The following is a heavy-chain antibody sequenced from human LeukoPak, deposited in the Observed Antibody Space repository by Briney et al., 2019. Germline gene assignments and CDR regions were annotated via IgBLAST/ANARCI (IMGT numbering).Heavy chain of an antibody. CDR2: ISGSGGST. J-gene: IGHJ4*02. CDR1: GFTFSNYG. Sequence: GGSLRLSCAASGFTFSNYGMSWVRQAPGKGLEWVSAISGSGGSTFYADSVKGRFTISRDNSKNTLYLQMNTLRAEDTAPYYCAKDSVDIIVVLAAYHDYWGQGTLVTVSS. V-gene: IGHV3-23*01. D-gene: IGHD2-2*01. CDR3: AKDSVDIIVVLAAYHDY.